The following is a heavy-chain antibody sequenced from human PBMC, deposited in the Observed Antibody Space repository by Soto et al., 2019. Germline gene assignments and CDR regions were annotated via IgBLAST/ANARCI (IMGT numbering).Heavy chain of an antibody. CDR1: GGSFSGYY. V-gene: IGHV4-34*01. J-gene: IGHJ4*02. CDR3: ARAYDYFFDY. CDR2: INHSGST. D-gene: IGHD3-22*01. Sequence: SETLSLTCAVYGGSFSGYYWSWIRQPPGKGLEWIGEINHSGSTNYNPSLKSRVTISVDTSKNQFSLKLSSVTAADTAVYYCARAYDYFFDYWGQGTLVTVPQ.